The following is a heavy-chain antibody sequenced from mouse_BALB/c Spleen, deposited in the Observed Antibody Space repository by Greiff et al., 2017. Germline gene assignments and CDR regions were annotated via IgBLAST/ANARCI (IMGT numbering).Heavy chain of an antibody. CDR2: IWAGGST. CDR1: GFSLTSYG. CDR3: ARDRGDYDQYYFDY. D-gene: IGHD2-4*01. V-gene: IGHV2-9*02. Sequence: VMLVESGPGLVAPSQSLSITCTVSGFSLTSYGVHWVRQPPGKGLEWLGVIWAGGSTNYNSALMSRLSISKDNSKSQVFLKMNSLQTDDTAMYYCARDRGDYDQYYFDYWGQGTTLTVSS. J-gene: IGHJ2*01.